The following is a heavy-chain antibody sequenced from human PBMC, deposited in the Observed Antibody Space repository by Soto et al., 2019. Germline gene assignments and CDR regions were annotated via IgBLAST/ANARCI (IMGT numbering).Heavy chain of an antibody. CDR2: VDGSGGDT. CDR1: GFTFSSHA. V-gene: IGHV3-23*01. J-gene: IGHJ4*02. D-gene: IGHD2-8*01. CDR3: AKEIFAAAYAVTSAFDV. Sequence: GGSLRLSCAASGFTFSSHAMGWLRQAPGTGPEWVAFVDGSGGDTSYADSVKGRFIISRDNSDNSLFLHMNSLRAEDTGRYFCAKEIFAAAYAVTSAFDVWGQGTLVTVSS.